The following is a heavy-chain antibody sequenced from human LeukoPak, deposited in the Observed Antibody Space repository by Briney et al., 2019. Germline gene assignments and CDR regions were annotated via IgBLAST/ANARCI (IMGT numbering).Heavy chain of an antibody. D-gene: IGHD6-6*01. CDR2: IYSGGST. CDR3: AKEEQQFDYFDY. Sequence: GGSMRLSCSASGFTVSSSNMNWVRQAPGKGLEWISVIYSGGSTHYADSVKGRFTISRDNSKNTLFLQMNSLRAEDTAVYYCAKEEQQFDYFDYWGQGTLVTVSS. CDR1: GFTVSSSN. V-gene: IGHV3-53*01. J-gene: IGHJ4*02.